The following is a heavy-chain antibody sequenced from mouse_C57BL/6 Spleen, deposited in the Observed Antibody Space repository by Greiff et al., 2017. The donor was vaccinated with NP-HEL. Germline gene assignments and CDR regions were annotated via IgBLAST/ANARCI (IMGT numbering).Heavy chain of an antibody. CDR2: INPGSGGT. J-gene: IGHJ3*01. V-gene: IGHV1-54*01. D-gene: IGHD2-5*01. Sequence: QVQLQQSGAELVRPGTSVKVSCKASGYAFTNYLIEWVKQRPGQGLEWIGVINPGSGGTNYNEKFKGKATLTADKSSSTAYMQLSSLTSEDSAVYFCGTGSSNFAYWGQGTLVTVSA. CDR1: GYAFTNYL. CDR3: GTGSSNFAY.